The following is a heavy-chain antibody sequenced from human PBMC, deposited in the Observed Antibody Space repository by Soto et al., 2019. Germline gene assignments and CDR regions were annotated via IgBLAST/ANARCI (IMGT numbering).Heavy chain of an antibody. V-gene: IGHV4-39*01. Sequence: SETLSLTCSVSGGSISSSSYYWGWIRQPPGKGLEWIGSIYYSGSTYYNPSLKSRVTISVDTSKNQFSLKLSSVTAADTAVYYCARRTYSGSSYYFDYWGQGTQVTVPQ. D-gene: IGHD5-12*01. CDR3: ARRTYSGSSYYFDY. CDR2: IYYSGST. J-gene: IGHJ4*02. CDR1: GGSISSSSYY.